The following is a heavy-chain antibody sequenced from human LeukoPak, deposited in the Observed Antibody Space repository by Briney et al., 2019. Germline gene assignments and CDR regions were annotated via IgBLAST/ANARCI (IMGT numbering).Heavy chain of an antibody. CDR3: AGSSHQRNWFDP. CDR1: GYTFTSDY. CDR2: VHSSGGVI. Sequence: ASVKVSCKASGYTFTSDYMNWVRQAPGQGLEWTGIVHSSGGVIKYAQEFQDRLTVTRDTSTSTIYMELSSLRSEDTAVYYCAGSSHQRNWFDPWGQGTLVIVSS. D-gene: IGHD1-26*01. J-gene: IGHJ5*02. V-gene: IGHV1-46*01.